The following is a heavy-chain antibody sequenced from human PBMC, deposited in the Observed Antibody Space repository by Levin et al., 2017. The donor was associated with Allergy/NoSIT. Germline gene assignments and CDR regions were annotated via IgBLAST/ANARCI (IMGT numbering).Heavy chain of an antibody. V-gene: IGHV1-2*02. J-gene: IGHJ5*02. Sequence: GESLKISCKASGYTFTGYYMHWVRQAPGQGLEWMGWINPNSGGTNYAQKFQGRVTMTRDTSISTAYMELSRLRSDDTAVYYCARDRITMVRGARHHNPESWFDPWGQGTLVTVSS. CDR3: ARDRITMVRGARHHNPESWFDP. CDR1: GYTFTGYY. CDR2: INPNSGGT. D-gene: IGHD3-10*01.